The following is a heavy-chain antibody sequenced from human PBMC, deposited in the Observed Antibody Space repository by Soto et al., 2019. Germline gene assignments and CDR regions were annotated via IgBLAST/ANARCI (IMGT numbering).Heavy chain of an antibody. CDR2: MFHSGST. CDR1: GGSISSSSNY. J-gene: IGHJ5*02. CDR3: ASSVNTPTDNWFDP. V-gene: IGHV4-39*01. Sequence: PSETLSLTCTVSGGSISSSSNYWGWIRQPPGKGLEWIASMFHSGSTYYNPSLKSRVTIPVDTSKNQFSLKVSSVTAADTAVYYCASSVNTPTDNWFDPWGQGTLVTVSS. D-gene: IGHD5-18*01.